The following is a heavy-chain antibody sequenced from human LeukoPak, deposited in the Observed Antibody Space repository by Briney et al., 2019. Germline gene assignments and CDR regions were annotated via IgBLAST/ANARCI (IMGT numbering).Heavy chain of an antibody. CDR2: MNPNSGNT. V-gene: IGHV1-8*02. CDR3: ALGYSGYDLDY. Sequence: ASVKVSCKASGYTFTTYDITWVRQATGQGLEWMGWMNPNSGNTAYAQKLQGRVTMTTDTSTSTAYMELRSLRSDDTAVYYCALGYSGYDLDYWGQGTLVTVSS. D-gene: IGHD5-12*01. J-gene: IGHJ4*02. CDR1: GYTFTTYD.